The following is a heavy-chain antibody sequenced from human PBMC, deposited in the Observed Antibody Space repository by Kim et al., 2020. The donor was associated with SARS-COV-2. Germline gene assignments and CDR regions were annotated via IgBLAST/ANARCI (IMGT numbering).Heavy chain of an antibody. Sequence: RKFKGRVTMTRDTSNSTGYVELSSLRSDDTAVYYCARNHIAAGGTNWFDPWGQGTLVTVSS. CDR3: ARNHIAAGGTNWFDP. D-gene: IGHD6-13*01. V-gene: IGHV1-2*02. J-gene: IGHJ5*02.